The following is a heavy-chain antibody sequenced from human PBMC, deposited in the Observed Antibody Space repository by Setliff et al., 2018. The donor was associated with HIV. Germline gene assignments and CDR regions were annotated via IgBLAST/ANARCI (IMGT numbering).Heavy chain of an antibody. CDR2: INPKSGGI. D-gene: IGHD2-21*02. V-gene: IGHV1-2*02. Sequence: ASVKVSCKASGYTFTGYYMHWVRQAPGQGLEWMGWINPKSGGINYAQKFQGRVTMTRDTSISTAYMELRRLRSDDTAMYYCARGLGYCGGDCYSDLFDYWGQGTLVTVSS. CDR3: ARGLGYCGGDCYSDLFDY. J-gene: IGHJ4*02. CDR1: GYTFTGYY.